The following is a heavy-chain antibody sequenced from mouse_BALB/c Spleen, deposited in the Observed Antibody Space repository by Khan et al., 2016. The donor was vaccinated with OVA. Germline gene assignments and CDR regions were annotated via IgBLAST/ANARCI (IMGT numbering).Heavy chain of an antibody. D-gene: IGHD2-4*01. CDR3: ARNYDYDEGLAY. V-gene: IGHV2-2*02. CDR1: GFSLTTYG. J-gene: IGHJ3*01. CDR2: IWSGGST. Sequence: VQLKQSGPGLVQPSQSLSITCTVSGFSLTTYGVHWVRQSPGKGLEWLGMIWSGGSTDYNAAFISRLSISKDNSKSQVFFKMDSLQANDTAIYYCARNYDYDEGLAYWGQGNLGTVS.